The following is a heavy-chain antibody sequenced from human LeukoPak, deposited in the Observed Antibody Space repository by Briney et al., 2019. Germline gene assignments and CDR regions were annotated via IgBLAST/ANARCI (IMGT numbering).Heavy chain of an antibody. J-gene: IGHJ3*02. D-gene: IGHD4-17*01. Sequence: GGSLRLSCAASGFTFSDYWMHWVRQAPGKGLVLVSRINSDGSSTSYADSVKGRFTISRDNAKNTLYLQMNSLRAEDTAVYYCAREEITVTDAFDMWGHGTRVTVSS. CDR3: AREEITVTDAFDM. CDR2: INSDGSST. V-gene: IGHV3-74*01. CDR1: GFTFSDYW.